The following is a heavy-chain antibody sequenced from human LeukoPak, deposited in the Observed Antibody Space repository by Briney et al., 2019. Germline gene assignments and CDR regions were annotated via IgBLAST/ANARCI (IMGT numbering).Heavy chain of an antibody. J-gene: IGHJ4*02. CDR1: GGSISSYY. V-gene: IGHV4-59*01. CDR2: IYYSGST. CDR3: AREGDGYNYGAADY. D-gene: IGHD5-24*01. Sequence: SETLSLTCTVSGGSISSYYWSWIRQPPEKGLEGIGYIYYSGSTNYNPSLKSRVTISVDTSKNQFSLKLSSVTAADTAVYYCAREGDGYNYGAADYWGQGTLVTVSS.